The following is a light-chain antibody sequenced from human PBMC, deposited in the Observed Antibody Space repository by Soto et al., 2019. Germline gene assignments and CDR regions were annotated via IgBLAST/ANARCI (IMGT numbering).Light chain of an antibody. V-gene: IGLV1-40*01. Sequence: QSVLTQPPSVSVAPGQRVTISCTGSSSNIGAGYNVHWYQQLPGTAPKLLIFGNTNRPSGVPDRFSGSKSGTSASLAITGLQAEDEADYYCQSYDSSLTVVFGGGTKLTVL. CDR3: QSYDSSLTVV. CDR1: SSNIGAGYN. CDR2: GNT. J-gene: IGLJ2*01.